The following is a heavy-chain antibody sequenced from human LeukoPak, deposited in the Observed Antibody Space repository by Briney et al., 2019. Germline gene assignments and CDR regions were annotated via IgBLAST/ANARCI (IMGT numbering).Heavy chain of an antibody. V-gene: IGHV1-2*02. J-gene: IGHJ3*02. CDR1: GYTFTGYY. CDR3: ARTYYYGSGSPRGDAFDI. CDR2: INPNSGGT. D-gene: IGHD3-10*01. Sequence: ASVKVSCKASGYTFTGYYMHWVRQAPGQGLEWMGWINPNSGGTNYAQKFQGRVTMTRDTSIGTAYMELSRLRSDDTAVYYCARTYYYGSGSPRGDAFDIWGQGTMVTVSS.